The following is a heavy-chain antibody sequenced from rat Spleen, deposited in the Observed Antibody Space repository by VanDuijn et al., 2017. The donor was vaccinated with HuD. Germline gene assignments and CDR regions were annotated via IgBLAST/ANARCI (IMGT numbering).Heavy chain of an antibody. Sequence: EVQLQESGPGLVKPSQSLSLTCSVTVYSITSSYRWSWIRKFPGNKMEWIGHISYSGRTSYNPSLKSRISITRDTSKNQFFLQLNSVTTEDTATYYCARYHYSGGVMDAWGQGASVTVSS. CDR3: ARYHYSGGVMDA. CDR2: ISYSGRT. D-gene: IGHD1-1*01. V-gene: IGHV3-1*01. CDR1: VYSITSSY. J-gene: IGHJ4*01.